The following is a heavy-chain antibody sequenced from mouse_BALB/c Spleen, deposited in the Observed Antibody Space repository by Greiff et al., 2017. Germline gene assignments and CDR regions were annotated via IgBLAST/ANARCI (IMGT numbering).Heavy chain of an antibody. V-gene: IGHV2-6-7*01. Sequence: QVQLKESGPGLVAPSQSLSITCTVSGFSLTGYGVNWVRQPPGKGLEWLGMIWGDGSTDYNSALKSRLSISKDNSKSQVFLKMNSLQTDDTARYYCARDGGIYDGYYHYFDYWGQGTTLTVSS. J-gene: IGHJ2*01. D-gene: IGHD2-3*01. CDR1: GFSLTGYG. CDR2: IWGDGST. CDR3: ARDGGIYDGYYHYFDY.